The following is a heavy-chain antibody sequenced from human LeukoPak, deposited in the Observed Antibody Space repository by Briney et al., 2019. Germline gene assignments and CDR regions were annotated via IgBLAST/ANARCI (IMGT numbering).Heavy chain of an antibody. V-gene: IGHV3-30*02. CDR2: IQYDGSEK. J-gene: IGHJ4*02. D-gene: IGHD5-18*01. CDR3: AKDPEGYNYGYSLFDY. CDR1: GFTFSSYG. Sequence: GGSLRLSCAVSGFTFSSYGMHWVRQAPGKGLEWVAFIQYDGSEKYYADSVKGRFTISRDNSKNTLYLQMNSLRAEDTAVYYCAKDPEGYNYGYSLFDYWGQGTLVTVSS.